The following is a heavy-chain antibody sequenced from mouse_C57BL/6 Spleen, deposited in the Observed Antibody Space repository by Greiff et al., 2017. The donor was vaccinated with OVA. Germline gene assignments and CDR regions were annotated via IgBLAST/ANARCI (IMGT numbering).Heavy chain of an antibody. CDR3: ARSYYGSSYRFAY. CDR2: IDPENGNT. D-gene: IGHD1-1*01. V-gene: IGHV14-3*01. J-gene: IGHJ3*01. Sequence: EVKLEQSVAELVRPGASVKLSCTASGFTFKNTYMHWVKQRPEQGLEWIGRIDPENGNTKYTQKFQGKATITADTSSNTAYLQLSSLTSEDTAIYYCARSYYGSSYRFAYWGQGTLVTVSA. CDR1: GFTFKNTY.